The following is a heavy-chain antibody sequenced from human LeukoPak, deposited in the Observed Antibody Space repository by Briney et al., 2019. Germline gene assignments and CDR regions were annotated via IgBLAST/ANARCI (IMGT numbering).Heavy chain of an antibody. J-gene: IGHJ6*02. V-gene: IGHV1-69*04. Sequence: GSSVKVSCKASGGTFSSYAISWVRQAPEQGLEWMGRIIPILGIANYAQKFQGRVTITADKSTSTAYMELSSLRSEDTAVYYCASTVSIVGAAYYYYGMDVWGQGTTVTVSS. D-gene: IGHD1-26*01. CDR1: GGTFSSYA. CDR2: IIPILGIA. CDR3: ASTVSIVGAAYYYYGMDV.